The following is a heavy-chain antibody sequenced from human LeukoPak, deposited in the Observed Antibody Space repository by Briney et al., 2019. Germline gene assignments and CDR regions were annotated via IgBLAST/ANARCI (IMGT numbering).Heavy chain of an antibody. V-gene: IGHV4-39*01. CDR3: ARHYGDSAARYGMDV. Sequence: ASETLSLTCTVSGGSISGSSYYWGWIRQPPGKGLEWIGSISYTGSTYYSPSLKSRVIISVDRSKNQFSLKLSSVTAADTAVYFCARHYGDSAARYGMDVWGQGTTVTVSS. CDR2: ISYTGST. J-gene: IGHJ6*02. D-gene: IGHD4-17*01. CDR1: GGSISGSSYY.